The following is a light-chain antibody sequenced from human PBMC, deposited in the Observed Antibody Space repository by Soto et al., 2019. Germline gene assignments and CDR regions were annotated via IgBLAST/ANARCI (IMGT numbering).Light chain of an antibody. CDR3: QQYKNYPLT. J-gene: IGKJ4*01. V-gene: IGKV3-15*01. CDR1: QSVSSN. CDR2: GAS. Sequence: EIVMTQSPATLSVSPGERATLSCRASQSVSSNLAWYQQKPGQAPRLLIYGASTRATGIPARFSGSGSGTEFTLTISSLQSEDFAVYYCQQYKNYPLTFGGGTNVETK.